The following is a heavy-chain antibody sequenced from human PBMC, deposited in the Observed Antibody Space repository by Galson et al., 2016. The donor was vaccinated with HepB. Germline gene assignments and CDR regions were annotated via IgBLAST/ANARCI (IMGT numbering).Heavy chain of an antibody. D-gene: IGHD4-23*01. Sequence: SLRLSCAASGFTFDDYGLSWVRQAPGKGLEWVSGINWNGGSTGYADSVKGRFTISRDNAKNSLYLQMNSLRAEDTALYYCARGMSHYYGGSADYWGQGPLVTVSS. CDR2: INWNGGST. CDR1: GFTFDDYG. J-gene: IGHJ4*02. CDR3: ARGMSHYYGGSADY. V-gene: IGHV3-20*04.